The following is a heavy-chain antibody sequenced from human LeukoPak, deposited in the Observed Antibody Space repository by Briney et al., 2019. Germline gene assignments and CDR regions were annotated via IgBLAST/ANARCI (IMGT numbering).Heavy chain of an antibody. CDR1: GFTFSIHW. V-gene: IGHV3-7*03. CDR2: IKPDGNDK. D-gene: IGHD3-3*01. Sequence: GSLRLSCVASGFTFSIHWMTWVRQAPGKGLEWVATIKPDGNDKFFVDSVKGRFTISRDNAKTSLFLQMNSLRAEDTAIYCCTTSDCEYWGQGALVTVSS. CDR3: TTSDCEY. J-gene: IGHJ4*02.